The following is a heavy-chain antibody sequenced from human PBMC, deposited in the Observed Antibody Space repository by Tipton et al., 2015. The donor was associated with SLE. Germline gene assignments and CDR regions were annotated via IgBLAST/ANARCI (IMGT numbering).Heavy chain of an antibody. V-gene: IGHV1-69*16. J-gene: IGHJ3*02. CDR1: GGTFSTYS. CDR3: VRGVGGGGRRAFDI. D-gene: IGHD2-21*01. Sequence: QLVQSGAEVKKPGSSVKVSCKVSGGTFSTYSFGWVRQAPGQGLEWMGGIIPILGTPNYAQNFQGRVTITTDESTSTAYMDLGSLTSEDTAVYYCVRGVGGGGRRAFDIWGQGTMVTVSS. CDR2: IIPILGTP.